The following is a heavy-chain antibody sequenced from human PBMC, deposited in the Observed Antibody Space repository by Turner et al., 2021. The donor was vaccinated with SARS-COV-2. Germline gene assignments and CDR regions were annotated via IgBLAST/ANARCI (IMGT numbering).Heavy chain of an antibody. CDR2: IYYSGST. CDR3: ARVVVLRRAYFDD. Sequence: QVQLPESGPGLVKPSQTLSLTCTVSGGSISSGDYYWSWIRQPPGKGLEWIGYIYYSGSTYYNPSLKSRVTISVDTSKNQFSLKLSSVTAADTAVYYCARVVVLRRAYFDDWGQGTLVTVSS. J-gene: IGHJ4*02. D-gene: IGHD2-8*01. V-gene: IGHV4-30-4*01. CDR1: GGSISSGDYY.